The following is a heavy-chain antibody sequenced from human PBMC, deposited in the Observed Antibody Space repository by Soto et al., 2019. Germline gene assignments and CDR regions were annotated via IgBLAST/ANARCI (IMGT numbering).Heavy chain of an antibody. CDR1: GGTFSSYT. CDR3: ARRDTAMVMFYYGMDV. J-gene: IGHJ6*02. CDR2: IIPILGIA. D-gene: IGHD5-18*01. Sequence: GASVKVSCKASGGTFSSYTISWVRQAPGQGLEWMGRIIPILGIANYAQKFQGRVTITADKSTSTAYMELSSLRSEDTAVYYCARRDTAMVMFYYGMDVWGQGTTVTVS. V-gene: IGHV1-69*02.